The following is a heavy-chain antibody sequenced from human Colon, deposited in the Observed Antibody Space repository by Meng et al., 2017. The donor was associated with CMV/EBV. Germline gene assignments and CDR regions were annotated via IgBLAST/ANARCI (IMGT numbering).Heavy chain of an antibody. V-gene: IGHV2-5*02. Sequence: HITLREVGPPLVKPTPNLPLPSSSSGFSLDSHGVGLGWIRQPPGKAPEWVALIYWDDDKRYSPSLENRLTITKDTSKNQVVLTMTDMGPMDTATYFCSRRRTSIPFDYWGQGILVTVSS. CDR2: IYWDDDK. CDR3: SRRRTSIPFDY. J-gene: IGHJ4*02. D-gene: IGHD2-21*01. CDR1: GFSLDSHGVG.